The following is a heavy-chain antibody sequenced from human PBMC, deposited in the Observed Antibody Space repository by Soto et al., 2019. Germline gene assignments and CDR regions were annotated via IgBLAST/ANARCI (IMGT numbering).Heavy chain of an antibody. J-gene: IGHJ6*02. D-gene: IGHD2-2*01. Sequence: SETLSLTCAVYGGSFRGYYWSWIRQPPGKGLEWIGEINHSGSTNYNPSLKSRVTMLVDTSKNQFSLKQSSVTAADTAVYYCARRGYLGYCSSTSCYSSFSFYYYGMDVWGQGTTVTVSS. CDR1: GGSFRGYY. V-gene: IGHV4-34*01. CDR2: INHSGST. CDR3: ARRGYLGYCSSTSCYSSFSFYYYGMDV.